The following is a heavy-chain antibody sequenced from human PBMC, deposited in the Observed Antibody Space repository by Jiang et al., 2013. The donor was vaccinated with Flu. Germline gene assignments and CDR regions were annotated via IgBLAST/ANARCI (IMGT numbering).Heavy chain of an antibody. V-gene: IGHV4-30-4*01. J-gene: IGHJ4*02. CDR2: IYYSGST. D-gene: IGHD3-10*01. Sequence: GGSISSGDYYWSWIRQPPGKGLEWIGYIYYSGSTYYNPSLKSRVTISVDTSKNQFSLKLSSVTAADTAVYYCARVEITMVQGVKAYYFDYWGQGTLVTVSS. CDR3: ARVEITMVQGVKAYYFDY. CDR1: GGSISSGDYY.